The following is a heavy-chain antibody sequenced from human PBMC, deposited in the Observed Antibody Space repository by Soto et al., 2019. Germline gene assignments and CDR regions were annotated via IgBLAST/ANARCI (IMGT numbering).Heavy chain of an antibody. CDR1: GFTFSSYW. J-gene: IGHJ6*02. V-gene: IGHV3-7*01. CDR3: ARSIAAAGTRRNYYGMDV. D-gene: IGHD6-13*01. CDR2: IKQDGSEK. Sequence: EVQLVESGGGLVQPGGSLRLSCAASGFTFSSYWMSWVRQAPGKGLEWVANIKQDGSEKYYVDSVKGRFIISRDNAKNSLYLQMNSLRAEDTAVYYCARSIAAAGTRRNYYGMDVWGQGTTVTVSS.